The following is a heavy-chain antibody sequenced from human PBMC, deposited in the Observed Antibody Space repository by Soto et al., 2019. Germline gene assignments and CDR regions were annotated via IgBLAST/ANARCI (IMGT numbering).Heavy chain of an antibody. D-gene: IGHD6-6*01. J-gene: IGHJ1*01. Sequence: GALSLSCVASGFIFSDYAMHWARQAPGKGLEWVALISPAGTNQYYADSAKGRFTISRDNSKNTLYLQMNSLRPEDTGLYYCARENSRISPRLFQHWGHGTLVTVSS. CDR2: ISPAGTNQ. CDR3: ARENSRISPRLFQH. CDR1: GFIFSDYA. V-gene: IGHV3-30-3*01.